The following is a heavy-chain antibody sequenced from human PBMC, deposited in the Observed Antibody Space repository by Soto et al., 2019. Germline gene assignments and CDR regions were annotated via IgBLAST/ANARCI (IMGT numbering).Heavy chain of an antibody. CDR3: ARSRHGSGSYTHFYYGLDV. CDR2: ISFDGSTE. CDR1: GFTFISYA. Sequence: ESVGGVVQPGRSLRLSCAASGFTFISYAMHWVRQAPGKGLEWGAVISFDGSTEYYANSVKGRFTISRDNSKNTVYLQMNSLRSEDTAVYYCARSRHGSGSYTHFYYGLDVWGQGTTVTVSS. J-gene: IGHJ6*02. V-gene: IGHV3-30-3*01. D-gene: IGHD3-10*01.